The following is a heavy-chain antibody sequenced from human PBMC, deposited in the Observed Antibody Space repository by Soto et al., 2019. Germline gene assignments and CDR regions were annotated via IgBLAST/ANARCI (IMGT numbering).Heavy chain of an antibody. D-gene: IGHD6-13*01. CDR1: GDSINNSHW. V-gene: IGHV4-4*02. CDR3: AREVNSSPARGPNWFDP. CDR2: TYHSGTT. Sequence: QVQLQESGPGLVQPSGTLSLTSAVSGDSINNSHWWSWVRQTPGKGLEWIGETYHSGTTNYNPSLKTRVTIAIDKSKNQFSLKMNSVTAADTAVYYCAREVNSSPARGPNWFDPWGQGTLVTVSS. J-gene: IGHJ5*02.